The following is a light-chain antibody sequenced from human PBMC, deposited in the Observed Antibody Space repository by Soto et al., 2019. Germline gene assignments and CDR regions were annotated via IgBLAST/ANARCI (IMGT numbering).Light chain of an antibody. CDR3: QSYDSSLSVVV. J-gene: IGLJ2*01. CDR2: GNS. CDR1: SSNIGAGYD. Sequence: QSVLTQPPSVSGAPGQRVTISCTGSSSNIGAGYDVHWYQQLPGTAPKLLIYGNSNQPSGVPDRFSASKSGTSASLAITGLQAEDEADYYCQSYDSSLSVVVFGGGTKLTVL. V-gene: IGLV1-40*01.